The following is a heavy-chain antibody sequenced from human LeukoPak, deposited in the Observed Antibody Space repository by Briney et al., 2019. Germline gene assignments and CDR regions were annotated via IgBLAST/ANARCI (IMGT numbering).Heavy chain of an antibody. D-gene: IGHD2-2*01. CDR3: AKDIVVVPAAIYGMDV. V-gene: IGHV3-23*01. CDR1: GFTFSSYA. J-gene: IGHJ6*02. Sequence: PGGSPRLSCAASGFTFSSYAMSWVRQAPGKGLEWVSAISGSGGSTYYADSVKGRFTISRDNSKNTLYLQMNSLRAEDTAVYYCAKDIVVVPAAIYGMDVWGQGTTVTVSS. CDR2: ISGSGGST.